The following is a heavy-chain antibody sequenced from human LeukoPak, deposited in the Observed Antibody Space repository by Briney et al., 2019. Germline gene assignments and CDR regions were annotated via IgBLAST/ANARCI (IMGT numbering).Heavy chain of an antibody. V-gene: IGHV1-2*02. CDR2: INPNTGGT. CDR3: ARDTGFPFFDY. J-gene: IGHJ4*02. Sequence: ASVKVSCKASGYTFTSYGISWVRQAPGQGLEWMGWINPNTGGTNYAQKFQGRVTMTRDTSISTAYMELSRLRSDDTAVYYCARDTGFPFFDYWGQGSLVTVSS. CDR1: GYTFTSYG.